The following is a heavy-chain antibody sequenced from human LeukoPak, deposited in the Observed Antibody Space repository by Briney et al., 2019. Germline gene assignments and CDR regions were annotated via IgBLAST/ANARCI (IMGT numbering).Heavy chain of an antibody. Sequence: GGSLRLSCAVSGFTFSSYEMNWVRQAPGKGLEWVSYISSRGDTIYYADSVKGRFTISRDNAKNSLYLQMNSLRAEDTAVYFCARFLWRFPYYFDHWGQGTLVTVSS. J-gene: IGHJ4*02. D-gene: IGHD2-21*01. CDR1: GFTFSSYE. V-gene: IGHV3-48*03. CDR2: ISSRGDTI. CDR3: ARFLWRFPYYFDH.